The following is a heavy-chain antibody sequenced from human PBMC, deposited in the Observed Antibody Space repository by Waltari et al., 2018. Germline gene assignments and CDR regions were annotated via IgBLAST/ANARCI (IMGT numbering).Heavy chain of an antibody. CDR2: IYYTGST. CDR3: ARGGGGDWEWFDP. Sequence: QVQLPASGPSLLKPSETLSLICTVSGGSISGFYWSWVRQPPGKGLDWIGYIYYTGSTNFNPSLKSRVTMSVDTSKNQFSLKLSSVTAADTAFYYCARGGGGDWEWFDPWGQGTLVTVSS. CDR1: GGSISGFY. J-gene: IGHJ5*02. V-gene: IGHV4-59*01. D-gene: IGHD2-21*02.